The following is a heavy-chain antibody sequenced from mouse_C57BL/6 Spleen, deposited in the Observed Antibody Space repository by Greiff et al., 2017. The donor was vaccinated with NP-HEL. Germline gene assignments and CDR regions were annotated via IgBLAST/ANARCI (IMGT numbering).Heavy chain of an antibody. CDR1: GYSITSGYY. Sequence: DVQLQESGPGLVKPSQSLSLTCSVTGYSITSGYYWNWIRQFPGNKLEWMGYIRYDGSNNYNPSLKNRISITRDTSKNQFFLKLNSVTTEDTATDDCAREGLGRAMDYWGQGTSVTVSS. CDR2: IRYDGSN. CDR3: AREGLGRAMDY. D-gene: IGHD4-1*01. J-gene: IGHJ4*01. V-gene: IGHV3-6*01.